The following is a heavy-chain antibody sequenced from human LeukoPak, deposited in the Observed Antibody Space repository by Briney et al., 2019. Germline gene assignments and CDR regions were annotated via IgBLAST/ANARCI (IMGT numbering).Heavy chain of an antibody. V-gene: IGHV1-18*01. CDR3: ARSPPSTGYDRFDT. CDR2: ISAFNGNT. J-gene: IGHJ4*02. Sequence: ASVTVSYKASGYMFNIYGISWVRQAPGQGREWMGWISAFNGNTNYARNFQDRVTMTTDTSTSTAYMELTSLSSDDTAVYYCARSPPSTGYDRFDTWGQGTLVTVSS. CDR1: GYMFNIYG. D-gene: IGHD5-12*01.